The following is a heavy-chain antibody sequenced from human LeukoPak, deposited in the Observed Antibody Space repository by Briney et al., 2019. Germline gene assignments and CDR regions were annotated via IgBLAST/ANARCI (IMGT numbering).Heavy chain of an antibody. CDR2: INPNKGNL. V-gene: IGHV1-8*03. J-gene: IGHJ4*02. CDR3: ARDRIPYCGGDCTTSGPFDY. D-gene: IGHD2-21*02. Sequence: ASVKVSCKASGYTFGSDDINWVRQATGQGLEWMGWINPNKGNLGYAQKFQGRVTITRNTPISTAYMELSSLRSEDTAVYYCARDRIPYCGGDCTTSGPFDYWGQGTLVTVSS. CDR1: GYTFGSDD.